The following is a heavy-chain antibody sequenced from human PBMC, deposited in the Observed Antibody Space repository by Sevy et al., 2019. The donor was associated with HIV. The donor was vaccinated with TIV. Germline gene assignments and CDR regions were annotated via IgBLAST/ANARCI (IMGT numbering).Heavy chain of an antibody. CDR1: TFSVTDNY. Sequence: GGSLRLSCAASTFSVTDNYMSWVRQAPGKGLEWVSTIYSGGSTFYADSVKGRFTISRDNSKNTLYLQMNSLRAEDTAVYYCARDRYSDASGYYYYYYGLDVWGQGTTVTVSS. D-gene: IGHD3-22*01. CDR3: ARDRYSDASGYYYYYYGLDV. CDR2: IYSGGST. V-gene: IGHV3-66*01. J-gene: IGHJ6*02.